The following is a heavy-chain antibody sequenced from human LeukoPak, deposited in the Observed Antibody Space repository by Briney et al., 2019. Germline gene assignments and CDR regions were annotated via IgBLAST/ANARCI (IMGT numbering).Heavy chain of an antibody. CDR1: GGSISSDY. J-gene: IGHJ4*02. D-gene: IGHD1-26*01. Sequence: SETLSLTCTVSGGSISSDYWSWIRQPAGKGLEWIGRIYTSGSTNYNPSLKSRVTISVDKSKNQFSLKLSSVTAADTAVYYCARDRGRYPYYFDYWGQGTLVTVSS. CDR3: ARDRGRYPYYFDY. V-gene: IGHV4-4*07. CDR2: IYTSGST.